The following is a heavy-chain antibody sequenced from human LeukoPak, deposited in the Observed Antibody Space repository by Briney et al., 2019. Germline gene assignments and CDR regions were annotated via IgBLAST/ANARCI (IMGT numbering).Heavy chain of an antibody. CDR3: ARRGHYDYVWGSYRHFDC. D-gene: IGHD3-16*02. Sequence: GGSLRLSCAASGFTFSDYYMSWIRQAPGKGLEWVSYISSSGSTIYYADSVKGRFTISRDNAKNSLYLQMNSLRAEDTAVYYCARRGHYDYVWGSYRHFDCWGQGTLVTVSS. CDR1: GFTFSDYY. V-gene: IGHV3-11*01. J-gene: IGHJ4*02. CDR2: ISSSGSTI.